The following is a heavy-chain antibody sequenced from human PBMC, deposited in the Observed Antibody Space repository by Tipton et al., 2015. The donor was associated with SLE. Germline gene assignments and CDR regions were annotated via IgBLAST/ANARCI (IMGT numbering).Heavy chain of an antibody. D-gene: IGHD6-13*01. CDR1: GGSISSHTYY. CDR3: ARHRMMDSSSWAYYFDY. V-gene: IGHV4-39*01. Sequence: TLSLTCTVSGGSISSHTYYWTWIRQPPGKGLEWIGAINHSGSTSYNPSLQSRVTTSIDTSKNQFSLRLRSVTAADTAVYYCARHRMMDSSSWAYYFDYWGQGTLVTVSS. J-gene: IGHJ4*02. CDR2: INHSGST.